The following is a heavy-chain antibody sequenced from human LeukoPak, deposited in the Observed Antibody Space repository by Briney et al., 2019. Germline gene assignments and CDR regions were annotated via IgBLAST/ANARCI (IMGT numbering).Heavy chain of an antibody. V-gene: IGHV4-4*07. CDR1: GGSISSYY. CDR3: ARDFGSSWRSHVYFDY. Sequence: SETLSLTCTVSGGSISSYYWSWIRQPAGKGLEWIGRIYTSGSTNYNPSLKSRVTMSVDTSKNQFSLKLSSVTAADTAVYYCARDFGSSWRSHVYFDYWGQGTLVTVSS. CDR2: IYTSGST. J-gene: IGHJ4*02. D-gene: IGHD6-13*01.